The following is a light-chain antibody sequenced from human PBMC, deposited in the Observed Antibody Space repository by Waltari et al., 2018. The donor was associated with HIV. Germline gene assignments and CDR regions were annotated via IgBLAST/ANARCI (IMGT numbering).Light chain of an antibody. CDR1: SSDVGGYNY. J-gene: IGLJ1*01. Sequence: QPALAQPRSVSGSPGQSVTISSTGTSSDVGGYNYASWFQHHPGKAPKLIIYHVTKRPSGVPDRFSASKSGNTASLTISGLQAEDEAEYYCCSNAARATYVFGTGTQVTVL. CDR3: CSNAARATYV. CDR2: HVT. V-gene: IGLV2-11*01.